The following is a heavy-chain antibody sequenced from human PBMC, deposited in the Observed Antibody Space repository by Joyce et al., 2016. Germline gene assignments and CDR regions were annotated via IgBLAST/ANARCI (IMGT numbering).Heavy chain of an antibody. CDR3: AKGALADQLLPPADL. V-gene: IGHV3-30*18. CDR1: GFTLNSFA. Sequence: QFQLVESGGRVVQPGRSLRLSCRASGFTLNSFAMHWVRQAPGKGLEWVAVISHDAERQFYGESSKGRFTISRDNYKNTLDLQMNSLRVEDTAVYYCAKGALADQLLPPADLWGQGTLVTVSS. J-gene: IGHJ1*01. CDR2: ISHDAERQ. D-gene: IGHD1-1*01.